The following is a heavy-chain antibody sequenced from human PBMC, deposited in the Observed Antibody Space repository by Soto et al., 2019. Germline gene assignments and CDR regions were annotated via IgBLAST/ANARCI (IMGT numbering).Heavy chain of an antibody. D-gene: IGHD2-2*02. CDR3: AKFRGGYCSSTRCYNYYGMDG. CDR1: GFTFSSYA. V-gene: IGHV3-23*01. Sequence: PGGSLRLSCAASGFTFSSYAMSWVRQAPGKGLEWVSAISGSGGSTYYADSVKGRFTISRDNSKNTLYLQMNSLRAEDTAVYYCAKFRGGYCSSTRCYNYYGMDGWGQGTTVIVSS. CDR2: ISGSGGST. J-gene: IGHJ6*02.